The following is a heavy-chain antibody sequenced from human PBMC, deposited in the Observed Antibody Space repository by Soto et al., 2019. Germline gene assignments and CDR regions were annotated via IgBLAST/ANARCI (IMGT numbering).Heavy chain of an antibody. Sequence: QVQLVESGGGLVKPGGSLRLSCAVSGFTFSDYYMSWIRQAPGKGLEWFSYISSSDTIYYADSVKGRFTISRDNAKNSLYLQMNSLRAEDTAVYYCAGDGGIGGWYFDLWGRGTLVTVSS. J-gene: IGHJ2*01. V-gene: IGHV3-11*01. CDR3: AGDGGIGGWYFDL. CDR1: GFTFSDYY. CDR2: ISSSDTI. D-gene: IGHD6-13*01.